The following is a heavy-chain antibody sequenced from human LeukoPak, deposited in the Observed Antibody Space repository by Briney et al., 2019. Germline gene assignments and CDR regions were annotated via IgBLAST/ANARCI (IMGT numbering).Heavy chain of an antibody. CDR2: IDPNGST. J-gene: IGHJ4*02. CDR3: ARGRSYEYGDYDY. Sequence: PSETLSLTCAVYGGAFSGYSWSWIRQPPGKGLEWIGEIDPNGSTNYNPSLKSRVTLSEDTSKNQFSLNLNSVTAADTAIYYCARGRSYEYGDYDYWGQGMLVTVSS. CDR1: GGAFSGYS. D-gene: IGHD4-17*01. V-gene: IGHV4-34*01.